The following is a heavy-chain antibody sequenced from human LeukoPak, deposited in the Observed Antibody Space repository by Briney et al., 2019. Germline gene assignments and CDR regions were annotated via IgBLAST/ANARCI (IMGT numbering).Heavy chain of an antibody. J-gene: IGHJ4*02. Sequence: ASVKVSCKASGGTFSSYTISWVRQAPGQGLEWMGRIIPILGIANYARKFQGRVTITADKSTSTAYMELSSLRSEDTAVYYCARVSSEMATIGGDYWGQGTLVTVSS. CDR3: ARVSSEMATIGGDY. D-gene: IGHD5-24*01. V-gene: IGHV1-69*02. CDR2: IIPILGIA. CDR1: GGTFSSYT.